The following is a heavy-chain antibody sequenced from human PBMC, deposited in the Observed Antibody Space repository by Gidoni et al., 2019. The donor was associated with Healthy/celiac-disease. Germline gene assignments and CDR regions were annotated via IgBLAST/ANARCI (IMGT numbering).Heavy chain of an antibody. CDR1: GFTFSSYG. D-gene: IGHD6-13*01. Sequence: QVQLVESGGGVVQPGRSLRLSCAASGFTFSSYGMHWVRQAPGKGLEWVAVIWYDGSNKYYADSVKGRFTISRDNSKNTLYLQMNSLRAEDTAVYYCAREPYSSSRLDYWGQGTLVTVSS. J-gene: IGHJ4*02. V-gene: IGHV3-33*01. CDR2: IWYDGSNK. CDR3: AREPYSSSRLDY.